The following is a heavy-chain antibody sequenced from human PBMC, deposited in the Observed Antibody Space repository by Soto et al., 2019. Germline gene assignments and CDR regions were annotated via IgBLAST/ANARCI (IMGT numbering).Heavy chain of an antibody. Sequence: GGSLRLSCVASGFTFSNNAMHWVRQAPGKGLEWVAFLSFDSSEIHYADSVKGRFTISRDNPRNTLFLHVNSPRADDTAVYYCAIARVADSSLDHWGQGTLVTVSS. J-gene: IGHJ4*02. D-gene: IGHD3-3*01. CDR3: AIARVADSSLDH. CDR1: GFTFSNNA. V-gene: IGHV3-30*01. CDR2: LSFDSSEI.